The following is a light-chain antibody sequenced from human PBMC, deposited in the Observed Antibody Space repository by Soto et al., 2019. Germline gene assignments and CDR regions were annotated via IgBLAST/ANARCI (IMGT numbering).Light chain of an antibody. CDR3: QQYNIWPPWT. J-gene: IGKJ1*01. CDR1: QSISTN. CDR2: GAS. Sequence: EIVMTQSPATLSVSPGERATLSCRASQSISTNLAWYQQKPGRAPRLLIYGASTRATGIPARFSGSGSGTDFTLTISSLQSEDLAVYYCQQYNIWPPWTFGQGTKVDNK. V-gene: IGKV3-15*01.